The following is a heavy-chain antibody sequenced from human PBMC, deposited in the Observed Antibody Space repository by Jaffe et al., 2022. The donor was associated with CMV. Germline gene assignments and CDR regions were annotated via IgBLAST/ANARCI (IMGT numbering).Heavy chain of an antibody. CDR2: IYYSGST. Sequence: QLQLQESGPGLVKPSETLSLTCTVSGGSISSSSYYWGWIRQPPGKGLEWIGSIYYSGSTYYNPSLKSRVTISVDTSKNQFSLKLSSVTAADTAVYYCARHDDGLGWFDPWGQGTLVTVSS. V-gene: IGHV4-39*01. CDR1: GGSISSSSYY. D-gene: IGHD3-22*01. CDR3: ARHDDGLGWFDP. J-gene: IGHJ5*02.